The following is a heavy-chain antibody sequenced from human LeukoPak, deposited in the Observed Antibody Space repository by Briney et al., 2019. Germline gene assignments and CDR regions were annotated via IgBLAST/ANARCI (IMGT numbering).Heavy chain of an antibody. CDR1: GFTFSSYS. CDR2: ISSSSSYI. V-gene: IGHV3-21*01. CDR3: ARDEYYGSGSYYNYYYYMDV. Sequence: GGSLRLSCEGSGFTFSSYSMNWVRQAPGKGLEWVSSISSSSSYIYYADSVKGRFTISRDNAKNSLYLQMNSLRAEGTAVYYCARDEYYGSGSYYNYYYYMDVWGKGTTVTVSS. J-gene: IGHJ6*03. D-gene: IGHD3-10*01.